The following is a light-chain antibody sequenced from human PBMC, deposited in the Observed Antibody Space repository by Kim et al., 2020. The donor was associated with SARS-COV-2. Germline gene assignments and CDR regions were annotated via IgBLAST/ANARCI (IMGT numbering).Light chain of an antibody. V-gene: IGLV3-19*01. CDR3: QSRDSGGNVV. Sequence: SSELTQDPAVSVALGQTVRITCQGDSLRRYYATWYQQKPGQAPVLVIFGRNNRPSGIPDRFSASASGNTASLTLSGAQAEDEAEFYCQSRDSGGNVVFGGGTKLTVL. CDR2: GRN. J-gene: IGLJ2*01. CDR1: SLRRYY.